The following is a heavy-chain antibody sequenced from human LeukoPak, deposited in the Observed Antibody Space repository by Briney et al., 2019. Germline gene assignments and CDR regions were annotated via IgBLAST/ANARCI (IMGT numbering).Heavy chain of an antibody. CDR1: GDSISNNY. D-gene: IGHD3-9*01. CDR2: IYSSGST. Sequence: SETLSLTCSVSGDSISNNYWSWIRQPAGKGLEWIGRIYSSGSTNYNPSLKSRVTMSVDTSKNQFSLKLSSVTAADTAVYYCARGYSILTGYYYFDYWGQGTLVTVSS. V-gene: IGHV4-4*07. CDR3: ARGYSILTGYYYFDY. J-gene: IGHJ4*02.